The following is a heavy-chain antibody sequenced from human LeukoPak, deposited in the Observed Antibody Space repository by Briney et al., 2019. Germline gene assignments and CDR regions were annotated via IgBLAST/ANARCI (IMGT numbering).Heavy chain of an antibody. D-gene: IGHD3-22*01. Sequence: SETLSLTCTVSGGSISSGGYYWSWIRQPPGKGLEWIGYIYHSGSTYYNPSLKSRVTISVDRSKNQFSLKLSSVTAADTAVYYCARVGDSSGYYRLGYFDYWGQGTLVTVSS. CDR3: ARVGDSSGYYRLGYFDY. CDR1: GGSISSGGYY. CDR2: IYHSGST. J-gene: IGHJ4*02. V-gene: IGHV4-30-2*01.